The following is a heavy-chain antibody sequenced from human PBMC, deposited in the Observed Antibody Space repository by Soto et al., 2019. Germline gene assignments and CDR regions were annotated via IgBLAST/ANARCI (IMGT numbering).Heavy chain of an antibody. CDR3: ARDDGWFGQLFSNYYGIDV. J-gene: IGHJ6*02. D-gene: IGHD3-10*01. V-gene: IGHV3-21*01. CDR2: ISSSSSYI. Sequence: GGSLRLSCAASGFTFSSYSMNWVRQAPGKGLEWVSCISSSSSYIYYADSVKGRFTVSRDNAKNSLYLQMNSLRAEDTAVYYCARDDGWFGQLFSNYYGIDVWGQGTTVTVSS. CDR1: GFTFSSYS.